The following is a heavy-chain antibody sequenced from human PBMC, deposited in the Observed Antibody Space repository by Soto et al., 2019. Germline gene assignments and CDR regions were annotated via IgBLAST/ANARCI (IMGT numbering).Heavy chain of an antibody. V-gene: IGHV3-7*04. CDR2: IKPDGAEK. D-gene: IGHD3-22*01. J-gene: IGHJ3*01. Sequence: GGSLRLSCAASGFTFSKYWMSWVRQAPGKGLEWVANIKPDGAEKWYVDSVKGRFTISRDNAKNSLYLQVNSLRAEDTAVYFCARGDYYGSRGPFSDAFDVWGQGTMVTVSS. CDR1: GFTFSKYW. CDR3: ARGDYYGSRGPFSDAFDV.